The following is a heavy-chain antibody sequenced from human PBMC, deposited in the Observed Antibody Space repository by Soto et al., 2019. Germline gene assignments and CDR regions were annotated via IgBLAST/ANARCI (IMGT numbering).Heavy chain of an antibody. J-gene: IGHJ4*02. V-gene: IGHV1-8*01. D-gene: IGHD3-16*01. Sequence: QVQLVQSGAEVKKPGASVKVSCQASGYTFTSYDSNWVRQAPGQGLEWMGWMNTNSGNTGYAKKFQGRVTMTRNTSISTAYMELSSLRSEDTAVYYWASEGGLGYGGAWGQGTLVTVSS. CDR1: GYTFTSYD. CDR3: ASEGGLGYGGA. CDR2: MNTNSGNT.